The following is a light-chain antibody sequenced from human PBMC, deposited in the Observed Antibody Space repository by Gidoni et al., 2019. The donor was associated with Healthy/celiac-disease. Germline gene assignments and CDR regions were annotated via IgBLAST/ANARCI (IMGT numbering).Light chain of an antibody. Sequence: LVMTQSTDSLAVSLGERDTINRKSSQNVLYSSNNKNYLAWYQQKPGQPPKLLIYWASTRESGVPDRFSGSGSGTDFTLTISSLQAEDVAVYYCQQYYSTPLTFGGGTKVEIK. J-gene: IGKJ4*01. CDR1: QNVLYSSNNKNY. CDR3: QQYYSTPLT. V-gene: IGKV4-1*01. CDR2: WAS.